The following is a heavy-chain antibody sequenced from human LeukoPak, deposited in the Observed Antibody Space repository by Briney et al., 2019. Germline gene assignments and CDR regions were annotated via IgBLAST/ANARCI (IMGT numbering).Heavy chain of an antibody. CDR2: ISGSGGST. CDR1: GFTFGSYA. V-gene: IGHV3-23*01. CDR3: AKVKHYYESSGYSYYFDY. Sequence: GGSLRLSCAASGFTFGSYAMSWVRQAPGKGLEWVSAISGSGGSTYYADSVKGRFTISRDNSKNTLYLQMNSLRAEDTAVYYWAKVKHYYESSGYSYYFDYWGQGTLVTVSS. J-gene: IGHJ4*02. D-gene: IGHD3-22*01.